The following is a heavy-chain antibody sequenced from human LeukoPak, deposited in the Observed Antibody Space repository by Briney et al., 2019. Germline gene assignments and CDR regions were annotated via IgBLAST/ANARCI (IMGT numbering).Heavy chain of an antibody. CDR3: AKDNINSGYLRGLFDY. CDR1: GFIFSIYG. J-gene: IGHJ4*02. D-gene: IGHD3-22*01. CDR2: IRFDGGNK. V-gene: IGHV3-30*02. Sequence: GGSLRLSCAASGFIFSIYGMHWVRQAPGKGLEWVAFIRFDGGNKYYADSLKGRFTISRDNSKNTLHLQMNSLRAEDTAVYYCAKDNINSGYLRGLFDYWGQGTLVTVSS.